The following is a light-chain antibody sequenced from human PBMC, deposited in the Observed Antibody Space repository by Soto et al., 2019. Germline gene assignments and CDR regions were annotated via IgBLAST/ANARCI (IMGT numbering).Light chain of an antibody. CDR2: GEY. CDR3: LQDYNYPLT. Sequence: EVRMSQSPATLSVSKGERATLSCRASQSVSSNLAWYQQKPGQAPRLLIYGEYTRDTGIPARFSGSGSGTDFTLTISSLQPEDFATYYCLQDYNYPLTFGGGTKAAIK. CDR1: QSVSSN. J-gene: IGKJ4*01. V-gene: IGKV3-15*01.